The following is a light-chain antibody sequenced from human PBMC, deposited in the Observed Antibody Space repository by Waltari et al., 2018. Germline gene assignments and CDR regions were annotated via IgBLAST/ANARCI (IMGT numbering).Light chain of an antibody. V-gene: IGKV1-5*03. CDR3: QQYNSYSGT. CDR1: QSIGSW. Sequence: DIQMTKSPSNLSASVGERVKITCRASQSIGSWLAWYQQKPGKAPKLLIYKASSLETGVPSRCSGSGSGTDFTLTISSLQSDDFATYYCQQYNSYSGTFGQGTKVDIK. CDR2: KAS. J-gene: IGKJ1*01.